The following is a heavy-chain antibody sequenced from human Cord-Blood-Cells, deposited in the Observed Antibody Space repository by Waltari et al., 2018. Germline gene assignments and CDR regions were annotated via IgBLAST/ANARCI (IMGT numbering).Heavy chain of an antibody. CDR3: ARVGAGDRDWFDP. J-gene: IGHJ5*02. D-gene: IGHD1-26*01. Sequence: QVQLVQSGAEVKKPGASVKVSCKASGYTFTGYYMHWVRQAPGRGLEWMGWLNTNGGGTNYAQKLQGWVTMTRETSISTAYMELSRLRSDDTAVYYCARVGAGDRDWFDPWGQGTLVTVSS. V-gene: IGHV1-2*04. CDR1: GYTFTGYY. CDR2: LNTNGGGT.